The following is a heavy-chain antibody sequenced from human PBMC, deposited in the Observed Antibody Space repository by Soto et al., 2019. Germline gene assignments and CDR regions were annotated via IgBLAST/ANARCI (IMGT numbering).Heavy chain of an antibody. CDR1: GFTFSSYS. D-gene: IGHD6-13*01. CDR3: VKDESINWYSGHFRH. V-gene: IGHV3-48*04. Sequence: PGGSLRLSCAASGFTFSSYSMNWVRQAPGKGLEWVSYISSSSSTIYYADSVKGRFTISRDNAKNSLHLQMNSLSAEDTAFYYCVKDESINWYSGHFRHWGQGTLVNVSS. J-gene: IGHJ1*01. CDR2: ISSSSSTI.